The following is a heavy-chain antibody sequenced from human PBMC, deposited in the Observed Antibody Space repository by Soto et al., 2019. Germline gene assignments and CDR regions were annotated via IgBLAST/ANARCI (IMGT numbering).Heavy chain of an antibody. J-gene: IGHJ3*02. CDR1: GFTFSSYS. D-gene: IGHD2-8*02. V-gene: IGHV3-21*01. CDR2: ISSSSSYI. Sequence: EVQLVESGGGLVKPGGSLRLSCAASGFTFSSYSMNWVLQAPGKGLEWVSSISSSSSYIYYADSVKGRFTISRDNAKNSLYLQMNSLRAEDTAVYYCARDTGGYGLYAAFDIWGQGTMVTVSS. CDR3: ARDTGGYGLYAAFDI.